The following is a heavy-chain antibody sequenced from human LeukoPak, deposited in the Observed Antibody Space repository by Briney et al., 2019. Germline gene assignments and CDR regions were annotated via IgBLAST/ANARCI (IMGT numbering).Heavy chain of an antibody. CDR2: IYYSDST. J-gene: IGHJ6*03. D-gene: IGHD1-14*01. CDR1: GGSINNYF. Sequence: SETLSLTCTVSGGSINNYFWSWIRQPPGKGLECIAYIYYSDSTNYNPSLKSRVTVSVDTSKNQFSLKLSSVTAAGTAVYYCARFPGGAEYRHYYYMDVWGTGTTVTVSS. V-gene: IGHV4-59*01. CDR3: ARFPGGAEYRHYYYMDV.